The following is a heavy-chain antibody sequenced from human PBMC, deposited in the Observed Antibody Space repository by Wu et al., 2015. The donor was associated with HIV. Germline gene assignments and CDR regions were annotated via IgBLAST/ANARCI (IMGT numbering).Heavy chain of an antibody. CDR1: QYTFINYD. CDR2: ISAYNGNT. V-gene: IGHV1-18*01. Sequence: QVQLVQSGAEVTEPGASVMVSCKASQYTFINYDVHWVRQAAGQGLEWMGWISAYNGNTNYAQKLQGRVTMTTDTSTSTAYMELRSLRSDDTAVYYCARDVFVVVVPAATQPYYFDYWGQGTLVTVSS. D-gene: IGHD2-2*01. J-gene: IGHJ4*02. CDR3: ARDVFVVVVPAATQPYYFDY.